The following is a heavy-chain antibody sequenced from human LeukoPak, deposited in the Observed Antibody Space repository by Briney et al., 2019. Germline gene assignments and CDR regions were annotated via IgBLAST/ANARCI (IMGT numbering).Heavy chain of an antibody. CDR3: ARRGVVIRVILVGFHKEAYYFDS. D-gene: IGHD3-22*01. V-gene: IGHV3-23*01. Sequence: GSLRLSCAASGITLSNYGMSWVRQAPGKGLEWVAGISGSGGRTSYADSVKGRFTISRDNPKNTLYLQMNSLRAEDTAVYFCARRGVVIRVILVGFHKEAYYFDSWGQGALVTVSS. CDR1: GITLSNYG. J-gene: IGHJ4*02. CDR2: ISGSGGRT.